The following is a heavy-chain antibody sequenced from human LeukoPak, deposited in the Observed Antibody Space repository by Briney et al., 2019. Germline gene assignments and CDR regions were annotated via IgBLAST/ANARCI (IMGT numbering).Heavy chain of an antibody. V-gene: IGHV3-NL1*01. CDR3: ARDLVSGFYGSGSFALAMDV. D-gene: IGHD3-10*01. CDR2: IYSGGNT. CDR1: GFTFSSYG. Sequence: PGRSLRLSCAASGFTFSSYGKHWVRQAPGKGLEWVSFIYSGGNTYYADSVKGRFTISRDNSKNTLYLQMNSLSAEDTAVYYCARDLVSGFYGSGSFALAMDVWGQGTPVTVSS. J-gene: IGHJ6*02.